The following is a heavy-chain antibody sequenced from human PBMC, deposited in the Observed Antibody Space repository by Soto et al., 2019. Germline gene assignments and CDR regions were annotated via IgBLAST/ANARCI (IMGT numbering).Heavy chain of an antibody. CDR1: GFAFSVST. CDR3: FRENYFSYHGMDV. J-gene: IGHJ6*02. CDR2: IRSKANSYAT. V-gene: IGHV3-73*01. Sequence: GASLKISCAGSGFAFSVSTIHLVLQASGKGLEWVGRIRSKANSYATAYAASVKGRFIISRYDSKTTAYLQMSSLKIEDTAVYYCFRENYFSYHGMDVWGQGTTVTVSS.